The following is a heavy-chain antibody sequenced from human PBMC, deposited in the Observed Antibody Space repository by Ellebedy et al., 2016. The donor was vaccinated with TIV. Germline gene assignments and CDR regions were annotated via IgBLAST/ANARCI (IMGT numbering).Heavy chain of an antibody. J-gene: IGHJ4*02. V-gene: IGHV2-5*02. CDR3: AHSFRSSDWRYYFDY. CDR1: GFSLSTSGVG. D-gene: IGHD6-19*01. CDR2: FYWDDDK. Sequence: SGPTLVKPTQTLTLTCTFSGFSLSTSGVGVGWIRQPPGKALEWLALFYWDDDKRYSPSLKSRLTITTDTSKNQVVLTMTNTDPVDTATYYCAHSFRSSDWRYYFDYWGQGTLVTVSS.